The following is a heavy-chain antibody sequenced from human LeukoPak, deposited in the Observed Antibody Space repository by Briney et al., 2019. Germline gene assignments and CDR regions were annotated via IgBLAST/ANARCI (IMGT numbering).Heavy chain of an antibody. CDR2: TRNKANSYTT. CDR1: GFTFSDHY. D-gene: IGHD3-10*02. V-gene: IGHV3-72*01. Sequence: GGSLRLSCAASGFTFSDHYMDWVRQAPGKGLEWVGRTRNKANSYTTEYAASVKGRFTISRDDSKNSLYLQMNSLRAEDTAVYYCAELGITMIGGVWGKGTTVTISS. CDR3: AELGITMIGGV. J-gene: IGHJ6*04.